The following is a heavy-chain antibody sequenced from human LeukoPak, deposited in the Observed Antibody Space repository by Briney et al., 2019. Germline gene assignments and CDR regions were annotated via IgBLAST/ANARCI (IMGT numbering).Heavy chain of an antibody. Sequence: PGGSLRLSCAASGFTFSSYWMSWVRQAPGKGLEWVANIKQDGSEKYYVDSVKGRFTISRDNAKNSLYLQMNSLRAEDTAVYYCAREGAVAGTGIDYWGQGTLVTISS. CDR1: GFTFSSYW. J-gene: IGHJ4*02. CDR3: AREGAVAGTGIDY. D-gene: IGHD6-19*01. CDR2: IKQDGSEK. V-gene: IGHV3-7*01.